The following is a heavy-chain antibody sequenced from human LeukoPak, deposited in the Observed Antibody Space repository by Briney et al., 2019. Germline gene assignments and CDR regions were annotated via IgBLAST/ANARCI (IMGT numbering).Heavy chain of an antibody. V-gene: IGHV3-49*04. J-gene: IGHJ3*02. CDR2: IRSKAYGGTT. CDR1: GFTFGDYA. D-gene: IGHD5-12*01. Sequence: PGGSLRLSCTASGFTFGDYAMSWVRQAPGKGLEWVGFIRSKAYGGTTEYAASVKGRFTISRDDSKSIAYLQMNSLKTEDTAVYYCPREGYSGYGFQAFNIWGKGTMVTVS. CDR3: PREGYSGYGFQAFNI.